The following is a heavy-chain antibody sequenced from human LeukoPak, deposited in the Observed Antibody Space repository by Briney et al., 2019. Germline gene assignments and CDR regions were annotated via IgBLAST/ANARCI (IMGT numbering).Heavy chain of an antibody. CDR2: IYYSGST. D-gene: IGHD3-22*01. Sequence: SETLSLTCTVSGGSISSGDYYWSWIRQPPGTGLEWIGYIYYSGSTYYNPSLKSRVTISVDTSKNQFSLKLSSVTAADTAVYYCARGGYEPDYYDSSGYYYAFDIWGQGTMVTVSS. V-gene: IGHV4-30-4*01. J-gene: IGHJ3*02. CDR1: GGSISSGDYY. CDR3: ARGGYEPDYYDSSGYYYAFDI.